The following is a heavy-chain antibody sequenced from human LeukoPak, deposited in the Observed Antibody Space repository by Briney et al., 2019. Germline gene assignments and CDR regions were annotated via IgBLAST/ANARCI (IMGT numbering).Heavy chain of an antibody. J-gene: IGHJ5*02. D-gene: IGHD2-2*03. V-gene: IGHV4-34*01. CDR2: INHSGST. Sequence: SETLSLTCAVYGGSFSGYYWSWIRQPPGKGLEWIGEINHSGSTNYNPSLKSRVTISVDTSKNQFSLKLSSVTAADTAVYYCAREPGYCSSTSCYAARWFDPWGQGTLVTVSS. CDR1: GGSFSGYY. CDR3: AREPGYCSSTSCYAARWFDP.